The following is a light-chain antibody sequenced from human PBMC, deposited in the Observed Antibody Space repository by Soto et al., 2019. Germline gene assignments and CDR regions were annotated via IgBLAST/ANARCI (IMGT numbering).Light chain of an antibody. Sequence: EIVLTQSPATLSLSPGERATLSCRASQSVITYLAWFQQKPGQAPRLLIYDVFNRATDIPARFSGSGSGTEFTLTISSLEPEDFAVYYCQQRYSWPPITFGQGTRLEIK. CDR3: QQRYSWPPIT. J-gene: IGKJ5*01. CDR1: QSVITY. V-gene: IGKV3-11*01. CDR2: DVF.